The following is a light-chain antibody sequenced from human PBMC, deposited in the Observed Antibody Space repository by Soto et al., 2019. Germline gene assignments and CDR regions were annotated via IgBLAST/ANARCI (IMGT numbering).Light chain of an antibody. Sequence: QSVLTQPPSVSGAPGQTVTISCTGSSYNFGAGFNVHWYQQLPETAPTLLIFNNYNRPSGVSDRFSGSNSGTSASLAITGLQASDEADYYCQTYDGSLSDYVFGTGTKVT. V-gene: IGLV1-40*01. J-gene: IGLJ1*01. CDR3: QTYDGSLSDYV. CDR2: NNY. CDR1: SYNFGAGFN.